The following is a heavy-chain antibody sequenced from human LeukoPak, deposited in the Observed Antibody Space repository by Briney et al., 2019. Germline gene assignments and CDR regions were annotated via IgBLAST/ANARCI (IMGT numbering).Heavy chain of an antibody. Sequence: GESLTISCTGSGYSFTSYWIGWVRQMPGKGLEWMGTIYPGDSDTRYSPSFQGQVTISADKSISTAYLQWSSLKASDTATYYCARSYCSGGSCYFYYFDYWGQGTLVTVSS. J-gene: IGHJ4*02. CDR3: ARSYCSGGSCYFYYFDY. CDR2: IYPGDSDT. V-gene: IGHV5-51*01. D-gene: IGHD2-15*01. CDR1: GYSFTSYW.